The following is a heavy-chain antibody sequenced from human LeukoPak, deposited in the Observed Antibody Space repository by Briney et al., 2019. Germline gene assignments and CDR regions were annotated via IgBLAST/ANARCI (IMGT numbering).Heavy chain of an antibody. CDR3: ARVDIVATMPVFDY. J-gene: IGHJ4*02. Sequence: SETLCLTCAVSGGSISSGGYSWSWIRQPPGKGLEWIGYIYHSGSTYYNPSLKSRVTISVDRSKNQFSLKLSSVTAADTAVYYCARVDIVATMPVFDYWGQGTLVTVSS. CDR1: GGSISSGGYS. CDR2: IYHSGST. V-gene: IGHV4-30-2*01. D-gene: IGHD5-12*01.